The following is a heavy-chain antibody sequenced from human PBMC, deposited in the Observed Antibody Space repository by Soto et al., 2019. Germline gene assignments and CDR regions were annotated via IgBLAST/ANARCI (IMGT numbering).Heavy chain of an antibody. CDR2: INPNSGGT. D-gene: IGHD6-13*01. J-gene: IGHJ6*03. CDR1: GYTFTGYY. CDR3: ASVAAAGTGSGYYYMDV. V-gene: IGHV1-2*02. Sequence: GASVKVSCKASGYTFTGYYMHWVRQAPGQGLEWMGWINPNSGGTNYAQKLQGRVTMTTDTSTSTAYMELRSLRSDDTAVYYCASVAAAGTGSGYYYMDVWGKGTTVTVSS.